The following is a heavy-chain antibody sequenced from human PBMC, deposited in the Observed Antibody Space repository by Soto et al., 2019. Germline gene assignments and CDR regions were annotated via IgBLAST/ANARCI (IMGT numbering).Heavy chain of an antibody. D-gene: IGHD5-12*01. CDR2: IIPIFGTA. CDR3: ARVRRWLHLGSRNPFFDY. V-gene: IGHV1-69*06. CDR1: GGTFSSYA. Sequence: QVQLVQSGAEVKKPGSSVKVSCKASGGTFSSYAISWVRQAPGQGLEWMGGIIPIFGTANYAQKFQGRVTITADKSTSTAYMELSSLRSEDTAVYYCARVRRWLHLGSRNPFFDYWGQGTLVTVSS. J-gene: IGHJ4*02.